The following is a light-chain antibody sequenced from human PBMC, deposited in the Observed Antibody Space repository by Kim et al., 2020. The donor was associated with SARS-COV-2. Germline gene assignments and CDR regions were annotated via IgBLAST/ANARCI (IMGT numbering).Light chain of an antibody. J-gene: IGKJ1*01. Sequence: DIQMTQPPSSLSASVGDRVIITCRASQDIANSLAWYQQKPGKVPQVLIYAASTLQSGVPSRFSGSGSGTEFTLTIGSLQTEDVATYYCQKYNSAPWTFGPGTKVDIK. V-gene: IGKV1-27*01. CDR1: QDIANS. CDR3: QKYNSAPWT. CDR2: AAS.